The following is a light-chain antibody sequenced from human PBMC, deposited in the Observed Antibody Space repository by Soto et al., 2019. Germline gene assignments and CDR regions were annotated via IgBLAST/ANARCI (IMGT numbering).Light chain of an antibody. CDR1: SSDVGGYNR. V-gene: IGLV2-8*02. CDR2: EVT. CDR3: SSYAGSNPVL. Sequence: QSARTQPPSASRSPGQSVTISCTGTSSDVGGYNRVSWYQHHPGKAPKLIIYEVTERPSGVPDRFSGSKSGNTASLTVSGLQAEDEPDYHCSSYAGSNPVLFGGGTKLTLL. J-gene: IGLJ2*01.